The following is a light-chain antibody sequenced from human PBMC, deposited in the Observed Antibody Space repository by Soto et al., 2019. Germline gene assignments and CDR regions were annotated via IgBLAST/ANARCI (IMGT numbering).Light chain of an antibody. Sequence: QSALTQPASVSGSPGQSITISCTGTGSHVGGYNYVSWYQQHPGKAPKVMIYDVSNRPSGVSNRFSGSKSGNTASLTISGLQAEDEADYYCSSYTIASTPLVFGGGTKLTVL. CDR1: GSHVGGYNY. CDR3: SSYTIASTPLV. J-gene: IGLJ2*01. V-gene: IGLV2-14*01. CDR2: DVS.